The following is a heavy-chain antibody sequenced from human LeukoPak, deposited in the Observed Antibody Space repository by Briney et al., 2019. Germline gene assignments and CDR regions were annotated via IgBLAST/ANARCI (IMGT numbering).Heavy chain of an antibody. CDR2: ISGSGGST. Sequence: GGSLRLSCAASGFTFSSYAMSWVRQAPGKGLEWVSAISGSGGSTYYADSVKGRFTISRDNSKNTLYLQMNSLRAEDTAVYHCAKDRVVVVPAAMSGLLDYWGQGTLVTVSS. D-gene: IGHD2-2*01. CDR3: AKDRVVVVPAAMSGLLDY. V-gene: IGHV3-23*01. CDR1: GFTFSSYA. J-gene: IGHJ4*02.